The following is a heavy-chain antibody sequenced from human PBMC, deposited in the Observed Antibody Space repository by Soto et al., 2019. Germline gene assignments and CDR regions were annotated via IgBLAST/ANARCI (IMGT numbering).Heavy chain of an antibody. CDR2: INWNSGSI. CDR1: GFTFDDYA. D-gene: IGHD3-22*01. Sequence: LRLSCAASGFTFDDYAMHWVRQAPGKGLEWVSGINWNSGSIGYADSVKGRFTISRDNAKNSLYLQMNSLRTEDTALYYCAKGYNYDRSGNPDYWGQGTLVTVSS. CDR3: AKGYNYDRSGNPDY. V-gene: IGHV3-9*01. J-gene: IGHJ4*02.